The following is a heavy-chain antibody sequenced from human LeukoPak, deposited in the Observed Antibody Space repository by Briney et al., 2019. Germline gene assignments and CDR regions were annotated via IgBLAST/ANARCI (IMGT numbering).Heavy chain of an antibody. Sequence: PGGSLRLSCAAPGFTFSSYGMHWVRQAPGKGLEWVAVISYDGSNKYYADSVKGRFTISRDNSKNTLYLQMNSLRAEDTAVYYCAKDRGPQGGEWYFDLWGRGTLVTVSS. CDR1: GFTFSSYG. D-gene: IGHD3-10*01. CDR2: ISYDGSNK. J-gene: IGHJ2*01. CDR3: AKDRGPQGGEWYFDL. V-gene: IGHV3-30*18.